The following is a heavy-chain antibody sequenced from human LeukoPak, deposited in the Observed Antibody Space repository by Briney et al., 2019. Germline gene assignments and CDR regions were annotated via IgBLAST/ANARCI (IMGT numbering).Heavy chain of an antibody. D-gene: IGHD2-2*01. CDR2: INHSGST. CDR1: GGSFSGYY. Sequence: PSETLSLTCAVYGGSFSGYYWSWIRQPPGKGLEWIGEINHSGSTNYNPSLKSRVTISVDTSKNQFSLKLSSVTAADTAVYYCARQIYCSSTSCYGQGFDPWGQGTLVTVSS. CDR3: ARQIYCSSTSCYGQGFDP. J-gene: IGHJ5*02. V-gene: IGHV4-34*01.